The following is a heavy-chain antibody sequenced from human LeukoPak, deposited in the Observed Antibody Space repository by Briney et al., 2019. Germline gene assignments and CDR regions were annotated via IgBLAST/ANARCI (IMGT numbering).Heavy chain of an antibody. Sequence: PSETLSLTCTVSGGSISSSSYYWGWIRQPPGKGLEWIGGIYYSGSTYYNPSLKSRVTISVDTSKNPFSLKLSSVTAADTAVYYCAREGSSYDSSTNDAFDIWGQGTMVTVSS. CDR1: GGSISSSSYY. CDR3: AREGSSYDSSTNDAFDI. D-gene: IGHD3-22*01. CDR2: IYYSGST. V-gene: IGHV4-39*07. J-gene: IGHJ3*02.